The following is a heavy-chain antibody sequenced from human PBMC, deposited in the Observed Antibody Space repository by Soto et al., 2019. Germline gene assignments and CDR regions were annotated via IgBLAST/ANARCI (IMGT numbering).Heavy chain of an antibody. J-gene: IGHJ4*02. CDR2: ISGSGGST. D-gene: IGHD3-22*01. Sequence: GGSLRLSCAASGFTFSSYAMSWVRQAPGKGLEWVSAISGSGGSTYYADSVKGRFTISRDNSKNTLYLQMNSLRAEDTAVYYCAKSKRITMIVVVIKTPHYFDYWGQGTLVTVSS. V-gene: IGHV3-23*01. CDR1: GFTFSSYA. CDR3: AKSKRITMIVVVIKTPHYFDY.